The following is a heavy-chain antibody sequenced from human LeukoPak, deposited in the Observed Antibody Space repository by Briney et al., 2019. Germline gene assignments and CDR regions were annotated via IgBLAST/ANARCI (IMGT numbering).Heavy chain of an antibody. D-gene: IGHD3-22*01. V-gene: IGHV1-69*13. CDR2: IIPIFGTA. CDR3: ARGSPVTSSGYYNH. J-gene: IGHJ4*02. CDR1: GGTFSSYA. Sequence: ASVKVSCKASGGTFSSYAISWVRQAPGQGLEWMGGIIPIFGTANYAQKFQGRVTITADESTSTAYMELSSLRSEDTAVYYCARGSPVTSSGYYNHWGQGTLVTVSS.